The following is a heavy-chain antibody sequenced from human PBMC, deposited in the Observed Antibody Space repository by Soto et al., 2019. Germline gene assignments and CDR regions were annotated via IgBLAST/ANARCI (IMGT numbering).Heavy chain of an antibody. D-gene: IGHD4-4*01. J-gene: IGHJ6*02. CDR3: AQDNPIVTTNYDYHYYGMDV. Sequence: QVKLVQSGAEVKKPGSSVKVSCKASGGTFSTYGVNWVRQAPGQGLEWMGGIIPLFGTTSYAKKLQGRVTITADESSSTAYMELGSLRSEDTAVYYCAQDNPIVTTNYDYHYYGMDVWGQGTTVTVSS. CDR2: IIPLFGTT. CDR1: GGTFSTYG. V-gene: IGHV1-69*01.